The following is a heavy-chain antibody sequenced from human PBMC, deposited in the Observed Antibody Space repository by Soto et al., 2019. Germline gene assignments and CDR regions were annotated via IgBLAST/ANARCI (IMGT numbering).Heavy chain of an antibody. V-gene: IGHV3-66*01. D-gene: IGHD3-10*01. CDR1: GFTVSSNY. Sequence: GGSLRLSCAASGFTVSSNYMSWVRQAPGKGLEWVSVIYSGGSTYYADSVKGRFTISRDNSKNTLYLQMNSLRAEDTAVYYCARAASGLAFDPRGQGTLVTVSS. CDR2: IYSGGST. J-gene: IGHJ5*02. CDR3: ARAASGLAFDP.